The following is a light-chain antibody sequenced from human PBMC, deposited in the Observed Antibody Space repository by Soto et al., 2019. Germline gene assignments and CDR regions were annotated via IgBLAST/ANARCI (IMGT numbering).Light chain of an antibody. CDR3: CSYTTSTTLV. CDR2: EVS. V-gene: IGLV2-14*01. CDR1: SNDVSRYDY. Sequence: QSVLTQPASVSGSPGQSITISCTGTSNDVSRYDYVSWYQQHPGKAPKLVIYEVSNRPSGVSIRFSGSKSGNTASLTISGLQAEDEADYYCCSYTTSTTLVFGGGTKVTVL. J-gene: IGLJ2*01.